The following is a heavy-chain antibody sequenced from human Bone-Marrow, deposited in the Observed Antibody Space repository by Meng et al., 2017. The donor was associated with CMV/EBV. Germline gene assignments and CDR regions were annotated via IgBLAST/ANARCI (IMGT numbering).Heavy chain of an antibody. CDR1: GGTFSSYA. CDR3: ARDRPYCSSTRCIPTEYNWFDS. Sequence: SVKGSGKASGGTFSSYAISWVRQAPGQGHEWMGGSIPIFSTTNYAQKFQGRVTITTDESTRTAYMEVSSLRSEDTSVYYCARDRPYCSSTRCIPTEYNWFDSWGQGSLVTVSS. D-gene: IGHD2-2*01. J-gene: IGHJ5*01. V-gene: IGHV1-69*05. CDR2: SIPIFSTT.